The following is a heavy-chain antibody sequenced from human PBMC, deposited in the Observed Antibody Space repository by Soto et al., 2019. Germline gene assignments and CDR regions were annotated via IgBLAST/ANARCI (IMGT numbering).Heavy chain of an antibody. Sequence: SETLSLTCAVYGGSFSGYYWSWIRQPPGKGLEWIGEINHSGSTNYNPSLKSRVTISVDTSKNQFSLKLSSVTAADTAVYYCARGDLLTTFDYWGQGTLVTVSS. V-gene: IGHV4-34*01. CDR2: INHSGST. CDR3: ARGDLLTTFDY. D-gene: IGHD3-9*01. CDR1: GGSFSGYY. J-gene: IGHJ4*02.